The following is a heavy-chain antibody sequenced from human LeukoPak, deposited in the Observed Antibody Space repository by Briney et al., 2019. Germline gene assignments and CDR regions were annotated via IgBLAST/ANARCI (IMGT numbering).Heavy chain of an antibody. CDR3: ARVKIRITMIVVVITPNYYYYMDV. D-gene: IGHD3-22*01. J-gene: IGHJ6*03. Sequence: SETLSLTCTLSGDSLNSGDYYWAWIRQPPGKGLEWMGGISSGGSAFYNPSVKSRVTISLDTSRNQFSLKLTSVTAADTAVYYCARVKIRITMIVVVITPNYYYYMDVWGKGTTVTVSS. CDR2: ISSGGSA. CDR1: GDSLNSGDYY. V-gene: IGHV4-39*07.